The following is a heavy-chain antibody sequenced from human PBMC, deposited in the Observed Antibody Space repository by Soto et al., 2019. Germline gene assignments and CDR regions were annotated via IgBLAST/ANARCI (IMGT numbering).Heavy chain of an antibody. D-gene: IGHD5-12*01. V-gene: IGHV1-2*02. Sequence: QVQLVQSGAEVKKPGASVKVSCKASGYPFSAYYINWVRQAPGQGLEWMGWLNPNSGDTKFTQNFQGRVTMTRDTSISTVYMELSKMRSEDTTVYYCARQGSGSEYPQYFYYGMDVWGQGTTVAASS. CDR2: LNPNSGDT. J-gene: IGHJ6*02. CDR3: ARQGSGSEYPQYFYYGMDV. CDR1: GYPFSAYY.